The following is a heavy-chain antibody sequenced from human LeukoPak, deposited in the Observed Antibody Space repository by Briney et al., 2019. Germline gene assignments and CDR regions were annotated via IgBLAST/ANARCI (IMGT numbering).Heavy chain of an antibody. CDR2: INQDGSEK. Sequence: GGSLRLSCAASGFSFSTPWMSWVRQAPGKGLEWVANINQDGSEKYFVDSVKGRFTISRDNAKNSLDLQMSSLRAEDTAVYYCARARLDSSSSEYYYYMDVWGKGTTVTVSS. CDR3: ARARLDSSSSEYYYYMDV. J-gene: IGHJ6*03. D-gene: IGHD6-6*01. V-gene: IGHV3-7*01. CDR1: GFSFSTPW.